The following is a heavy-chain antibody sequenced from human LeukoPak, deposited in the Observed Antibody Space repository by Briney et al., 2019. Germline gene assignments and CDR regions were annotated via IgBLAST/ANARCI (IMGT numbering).Heavy chain of an antibody. J-gene: IGHJ3*02. CDR2: IYSGGST. Sequence: PGGSLRLSGAASGFTVSSNYMSWVRLAPGKGLEWVSVIYSGGSTFYADSVKGRFTISRDNSKNTLSLQMNSLRAEDTAVYYCARDLKGVVGATNVGDAFDIWGQGTMVTVSS. CDR3: ARDLKGVVGATNVGDAFDI. D-gene: IGHD1-26*01. CDR1: GFTVSSNY. V-gene: IGHV3-66*01.